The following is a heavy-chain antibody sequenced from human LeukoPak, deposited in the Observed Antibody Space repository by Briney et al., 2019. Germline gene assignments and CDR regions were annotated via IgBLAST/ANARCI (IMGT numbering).Heavy chain of an antibody. CDR1: GGTFSSYA. Sequence: GASVKVSCKASGGTFSSYAISWVRQAPGQGLEWMGRIIPILGIANYAQKFQGRVTITADKSTSTAYMELSSLRSEDTAVYYCARVRNISWFGEFNDGSEQAFDIWGQGTMVTVSS. J-gene: IGHJ3*02. CDR3: ARVRNISWFGEFNDGSEQAFDI. CDR2: IIPILGIA. D-gene: IGHD3-10*01. V-gene: IGHV1-69*04.